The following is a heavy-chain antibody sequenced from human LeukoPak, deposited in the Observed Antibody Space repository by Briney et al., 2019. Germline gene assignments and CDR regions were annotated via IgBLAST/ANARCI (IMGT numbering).Heavy chain of an antibody. CDR3: ARLVRGVIIRVFYFDY. V-gene: IGHV4-4*02. CDR1: GGSISSSNW. CDR2: IYHSGST. Sequence: SETLSLTCAVSGGSISSSNWWSGVRQPPGQGLEWIGEIYHSGSTNYNPSLKSRVTISVDKSKNQFSLKLSSVTAADTAVYYCARLVRGVIIRVFYFDYWGQGTLVTVSS. D-gene: IGHD3-10*01. J-gene: IGHJ4*02.